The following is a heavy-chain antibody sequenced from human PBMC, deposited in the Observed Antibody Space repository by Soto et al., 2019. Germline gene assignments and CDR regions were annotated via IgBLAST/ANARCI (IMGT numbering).Heavy chain of an antibody. Sequence: ASVKVSCKASGYTFTSYAMHWVRQAPGQRLEWMGWINAGNGNTKYPQKFQGRVTITRDTSASTAYMELSSLRSEDTAVYYCAICFRGGDADWFDPWGQGTLVTVSS. V-gene: IGHV1-3*01. CDR3: AICFRGGDADWFDP. D-gene: IGHD2-21*02. CDR1: GYTFTSYA. CDR2: INAGNGNT. J-gene: IGHJ5*02.